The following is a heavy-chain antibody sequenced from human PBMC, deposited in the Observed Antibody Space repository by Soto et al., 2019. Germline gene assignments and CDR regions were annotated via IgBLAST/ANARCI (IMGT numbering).Heavy chain of an antibody. J-gene: IGHJ4*02. CDR2: ISGSGGST. CDR3: AKSNMGYSSGWYGFYY. Sequence: GGSLRLSCAASGFTFSSYAMSWVRQAPGKGLEWVSAISGSGGSTYYADSVKGRFTISRDNSKNTLYLQMNSLRAEDTAVYYCAKSNMGYSSGWYGFYYWGQGTLVTVSS. V-gene: IGHV3-23*01. D-gene: IGHD6-19*01. CDR1: GFTFSSYA.